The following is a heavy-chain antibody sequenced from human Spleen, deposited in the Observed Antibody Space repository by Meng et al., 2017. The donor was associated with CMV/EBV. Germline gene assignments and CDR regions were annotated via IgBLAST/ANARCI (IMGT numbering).Heavy chain of an antibody. CDR2: IYHSGSA. D-gene: IGHD1-1*01. CDR3: ARDRYPGAFDI. V-gene: IGHV4-4*02. J-gene: IGHJ3*02. Sequence: SETLSLTCAVSGGSVNSNFWWSWVRQPPGKGLEWIGEIYHSGSASYNSSLNSRVIISVDKSRNQFSLKLTSVTAADTAVYYCARDRYPGAFDIWGQGTMVTVSS. CDR1: GGSVNSNFW.